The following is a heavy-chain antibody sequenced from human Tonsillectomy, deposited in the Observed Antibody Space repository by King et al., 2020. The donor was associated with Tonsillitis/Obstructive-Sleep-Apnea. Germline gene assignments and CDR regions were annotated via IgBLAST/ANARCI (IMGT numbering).Heavy chain of an antibody. V-gene: IGHV3-30*18. CDR1: GFAFNTYG. CDR3: AKGRPGGCD. Sequence: VQLVESGGGVVQPGRSLRLSCVASGFAFNTYGIHWVRQAPGKGLEWVAVISFDGSKKYYADSVKGRFTISRDNSKKTLFLQMNSLRGDDTAVYYCAKGRPGGCDWGQGARVTVSS. J-gene: IGHJ4*02. CDR2: ISFDGSKK. D-gene: IGHD4-23*01.